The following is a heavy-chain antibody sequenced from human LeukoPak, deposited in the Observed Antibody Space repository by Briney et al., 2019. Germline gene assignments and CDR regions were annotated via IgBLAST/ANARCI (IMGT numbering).Heavy chain of an antibody. CDR2: IYPDDSDI. CDR1: GYRFTNYW. V-gene: IGHV5-51*01. Sequence: GESLKISCKGSGYRFTNYWIGWVRQMPGKGLECMGIIYPDDSDIRYSPSFQGQVTISADKSVSTAYLQWSSLKASDTAIYYCARHTRGVDTALVQDAFDIWGQGTRVTV. D-gene: IGHD5-18*01. J-gene: IGHJ3*02. CDR3: ARHTRGVDTALVQDAFDI.